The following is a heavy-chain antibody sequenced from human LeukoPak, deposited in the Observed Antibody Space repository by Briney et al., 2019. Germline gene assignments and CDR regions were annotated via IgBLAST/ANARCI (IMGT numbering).Heavy chain of an antibody. Sequence: GGSLRLSCAASGLTFSNYWMSWVRQGPGKGLEWVANIKHDGSEKYYIDSVKGRFTISRDNAKNSLFLQMNSLRAEDTAVYFCAKSTRAVMAMMDVWGKGTTVTVSS. CDR1: GLTFSNYW. J-gene: IGHJ6*04. V-gene: IGHV3-7*01. CDR2: IKHDGSEK. CDR3: AKSTRAVMAMMDV. D-gene: IGHD3-16*01.